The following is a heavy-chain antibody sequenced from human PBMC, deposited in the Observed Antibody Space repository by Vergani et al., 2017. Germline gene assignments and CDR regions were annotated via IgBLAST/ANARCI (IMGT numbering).Heavy chain of an antibody. J-gene: IGHJ4*02. CDR1: GGSISSSSYY. V-gene: IGHV4-39*07. CDR2: IYYSGST. CDR3: ARMGSRSSSIKYFDY. D-gene: IGHD3-3*02. Sequence: QLQLQESGPGLVKPSETLSLTCTVSGGSISSSSYYWGWIRQPPGKGLEWIGSIYYSGSTYYNPSLKSRVTISVDTSKNQFSLKLSSVTAADTAVYYCARMGSRSSSIKYFDYWGQGTLVTVSS.